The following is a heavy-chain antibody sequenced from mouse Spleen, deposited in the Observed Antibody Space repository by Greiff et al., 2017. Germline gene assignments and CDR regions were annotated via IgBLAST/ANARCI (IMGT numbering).Heavy chain of an antibody. CDR1: GFSLTSYG. J-gene: IGHJ4*01. D-gene: IGHD2-2*01. V-gene: IGHV2-2*01. Sequence: QVQLQQSGPGLVQPSQSLSITCTVSGFSLTSYGVHWVRQSPGKGLEWLGVIWSGGSTDYNAAFISRLSISKDNSKSQVFFKMNSLQADDTAIYYCARNLYGYDVGYYAMDYWGQGTSVTVSS. CDR3: ARNLYGYDVGYYAMDY. CDR2: IWSGGST.